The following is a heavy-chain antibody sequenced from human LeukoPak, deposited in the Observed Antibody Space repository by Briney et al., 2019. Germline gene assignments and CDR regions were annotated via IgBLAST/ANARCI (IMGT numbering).Heavy chain of an antibody. CDR2: IYYSGDT. D-gene: IGHD2-2*01. J-gene: IGHJ5*02. CDR3: ARRYIVVLPAASNWFEP. CDR1: GGSISSGTYY. V-gene: IGHV4-39*01. Sequence: SETLSLTCTVSGGSISSGTYYWDWIRQPPGKGLEWIGSIYYSGDTYYNPSLKSRVTIPVDTSKNQFSLKLSSVTAADTAVYYCARRYIVVLPAASNWFEPWGQGTLVTVSS.